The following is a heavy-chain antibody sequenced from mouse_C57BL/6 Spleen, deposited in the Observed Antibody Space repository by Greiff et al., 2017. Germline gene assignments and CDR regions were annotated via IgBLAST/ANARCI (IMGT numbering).Heavy chain of an antibody. CDR2: IWRVGST. CDR3: SKRRNYGSSYGYFDV. D-gene: IGHD1-1*01. Sequence: VQLVESGPGLVQPSQRLSITCTVSGFSLTSYGVHWVRQSPGKGLGWLGVIWRVGSTDYNAAVMSRRSITKDNYKSQVFFKMNSLQADDTAIYDCSKRRNYGSSYGYFDVWGTGTTVTVSS. V-gene: IGHV2-5*01. J-gene: IGHJ1*03. CDR1: GFSLTSYG.